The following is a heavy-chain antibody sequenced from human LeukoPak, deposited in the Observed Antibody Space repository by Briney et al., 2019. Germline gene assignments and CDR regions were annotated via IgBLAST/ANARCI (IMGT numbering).Heavy chain of an antibody. CDR1: GGTFSSYA. Sequence: ASVKVSCKASGGTFSSYAISWVRQAPGQGLEWMGGIIPIFGTANYAQKFQGRVTITADESTSTAYRELSSLRSEDTAVYYCARVRPDSNQDYYYYYYMDVWGKGTTVTVSS. V-gene: IGHV1-69*13. J-gene: IGHJ6*03. CDR2: IIPIFGTA. CDR3: ARVRPDSNQDYYYYYYMDV. D-gene: IGHD4-11*01.